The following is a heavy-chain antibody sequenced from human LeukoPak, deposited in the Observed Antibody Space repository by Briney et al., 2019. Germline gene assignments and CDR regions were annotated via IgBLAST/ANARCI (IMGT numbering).Heavy chain of an antibody. Sequence: SETLSLTCTVSGGSISTYYWSWIRQPPGKGLEWIGYIYYTGTTNYNPSLKSRVTISVDTSKNQFSLKLRPVTAADTAVYYCVRERDEAFEIWSQGTMVTVSS. CDR2: IYYTGTT. J-gene: IGHJ3*02. CDR3: VRERDEAFEI. V-gene: IGHV4-59*01. CDR1: GGSISTYY.